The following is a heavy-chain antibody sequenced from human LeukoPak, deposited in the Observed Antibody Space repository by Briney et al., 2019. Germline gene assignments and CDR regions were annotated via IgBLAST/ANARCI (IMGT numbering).Heavy chain of an antibody. CDR2: VGGDDRT. D-gene: IGHD2-15*01. J-gene: IGHJ1*01. Sequence: GGSLRLSCAASGFTLGGNAMSWVRQAPGRGLEWVSGVGGDDRTHYADSVRGRFTISRDNSMNTVSLDMNRQRVEDTAVYYCAKDLSWWAAADHWGQGALVTVAS. CDR1: GFTLGGNA. CDR3: AKDLSWWAAADH. V-gene: IGHV3-23*01.